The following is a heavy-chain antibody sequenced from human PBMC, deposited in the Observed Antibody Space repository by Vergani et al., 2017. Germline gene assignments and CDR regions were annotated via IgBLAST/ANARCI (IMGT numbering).Heavy chain of an antibody. D-gene: IGHD6-19*01. Sequence: EVQLVESGGGLVKPGGSLRLSCAASGFTFINAWMTWVRQAPGKGLEWVSAISARGSSTYYADSVKGRFTISRDNSKNTLHLQMNSLRAEDTALYYCAKDPDGSGSYAADYWGQGTLVTVSS. CDR1: GFTFINAW. J-gene: IGHJ4*02. V-gene: IGHV3-23*04. CDR3: AKDPDGSGSYAADY. CDR2: ISARGSST.